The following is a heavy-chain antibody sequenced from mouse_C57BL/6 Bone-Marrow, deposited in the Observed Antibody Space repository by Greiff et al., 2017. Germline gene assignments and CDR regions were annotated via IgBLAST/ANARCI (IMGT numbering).Heavy chain of an antibody. Sequence: VQLQQSGAELVKPGASVKLSCKASGYTFTEYTIHWVKQRSGQGLEWIGWFYPGSGSIKYNEKFKDKATLTADKSSSTVYMELSRLTSEDSAVYFCARHECEYYYGSSHWFAYWGQGTLVTVSA. D-gene: IGHD1-1*01. CDR1: GYTFTEYT. CDR3: ARHECEYYYGSSHWFAY. V-gene: IGHV1-62-2*01. J-gene: IGHJ3*01. CDR2: FYPGSGSI.